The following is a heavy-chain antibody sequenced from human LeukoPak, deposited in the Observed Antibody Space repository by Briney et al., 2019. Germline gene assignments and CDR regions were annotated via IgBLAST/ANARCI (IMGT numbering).Heavy chain of an antibody. D-gene: IGHD1-1*01. CDR3: ARVQTGTTV. V-gene: IGHV1-69*13. CDR2: IIPIFGTA. Sequence: SVTVSCKASGGTFTSYAISWVRQAPGQGLEWMGGIIPIFGTANYPEKFQGRVTITADESTTTAYMELSSLKSEDTAVYYCARVQTGTTVWGQGTLDTVSS. J-gene: IGHJ4*02. CDR1: GGTFTSYA.